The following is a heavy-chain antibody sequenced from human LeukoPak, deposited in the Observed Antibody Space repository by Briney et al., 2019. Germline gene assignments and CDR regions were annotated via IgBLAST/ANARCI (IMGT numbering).Heavy chain of an antibody. D-gene: IGHD5/OR15-5a*01. V-gene: IGHV3-72*01. CDR1: GFTFSDHY. CDR3: ARVSDKGYFSDY. Sequence: GGSLRLSCAASGFTFSDHYMDWVHQAPGEGLEWVGRNRNKAKSYTTEYAASVKGRFTISRDVSENSLFLQMNSLKAEDTAVYYCARVSDKGYFSDYWGQGTLVTVAS. J-gene: IGHJ4*02. CDR2: NRNKAKSYTT.